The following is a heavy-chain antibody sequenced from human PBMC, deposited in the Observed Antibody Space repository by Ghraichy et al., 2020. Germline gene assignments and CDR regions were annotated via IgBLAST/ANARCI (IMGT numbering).Heavy chain of an antibody. D-gene: IGHD1-26*01. CDR1: GFTFRNFA. CDR3: ARDLGGSYSRGDFDY. J-gene: IGHJ4*02. V-gene: IGHV3-30*03. CDR2: ISHEETNI. Sequence: AGSLRLSCAASGFTFRNFAMHWVRQAPGKGLEWVALISHEETNIEYGDSVKGRFIISKDNSKNTLFLEMTNVRPEDTGVYFCARDLGGSYSRGDFDYWGQGTRITVSS.